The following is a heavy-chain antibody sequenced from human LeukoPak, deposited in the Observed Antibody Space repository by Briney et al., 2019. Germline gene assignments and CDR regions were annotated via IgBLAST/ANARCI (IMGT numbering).Heavy chain of an antibody. Sequence: GASVKVSCKASGYTFTGYYMHWVRQAPGQGLEWMGWINPNSGGTNYAQKFQGRVTMTRDTSISTAYMELSRLRSDDTAVYYCARDADYDILTGYLFSTPGFDYWGQGTLVTVSS. V-gene: IGHV1-2*02. CDR3: ARDADYDILTGYLFSTPGFDY. J-gene: IGHJ4*02. CDR2: INPNSGGT. D-gene: IGHD3-9*01. CDR1: GYTFTGYY.